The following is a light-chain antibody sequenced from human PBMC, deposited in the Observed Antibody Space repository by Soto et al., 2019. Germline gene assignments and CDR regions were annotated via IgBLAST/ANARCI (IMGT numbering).Light chain of an antibody. CDR2: GAS. J-gene: IGKJ4*01. Sequence: EIVVTQSPATLSVSPGDGATLSCRASESVSTFLAWYQQKPGQSPRLLIYGASTRATGIPARFSGSGSETEFTLTISSLQSEDFAVYYCQQYTNWPLTFGGGTKVEI. CDR1: ESVSTF. V-gene: IGKV3D-15*01. CDR3: QQYTNWPLT.